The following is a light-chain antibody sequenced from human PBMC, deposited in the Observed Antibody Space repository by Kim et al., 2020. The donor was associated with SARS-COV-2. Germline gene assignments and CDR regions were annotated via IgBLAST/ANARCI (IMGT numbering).Light chain of an antibody. CDR2: INSDGSH. CDR1: SGHRNYA. Sequence: QPVLTQSPSASASLGASVKLTCTLSSGHRNYAIAWHQQQPEKGPRYLMKINSDGSHNRGGGIPDRFSGSSSGAERYLTISSLQSEDEADYYCQTWDSGIRVFGGGTKLTVL. J-gene: IGLJ3*02. CDR3: QTWDSGIRV. V-gene: IGLV4-69*01.